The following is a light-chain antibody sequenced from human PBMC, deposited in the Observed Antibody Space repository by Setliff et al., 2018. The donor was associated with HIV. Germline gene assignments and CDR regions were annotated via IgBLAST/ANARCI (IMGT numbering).Light chain of an antibody. V-gene: IGLV2-23*02. CDR3: CAYAGSSTYV. J-gene: IGLJ1*01. CDR1: SSDVGSYNL. Sequence: QSPLTQPASVSGSPGQSITLSCTGTSSDVGSYNLVSWYQHHPGKAPKLMIYEVSKRPSGVSNRFSCSTSGNTASLTISGLQAEDEADYYCCAYAGSSTYVFGTGTKVTVL. CDR2: EVS.